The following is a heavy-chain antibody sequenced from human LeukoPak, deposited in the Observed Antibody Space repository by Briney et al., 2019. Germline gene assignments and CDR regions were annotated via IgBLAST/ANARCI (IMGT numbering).Heavy chain of an antibody. J-gene: IGHJ4*02. CDR1: GCTFSNYA. Sequence: PAWSVRLSCAVSGCTFSNYAMHWVRQAPGKGLEWVALISDDLINKYYADSVKGRFTVSRDNAKSTLYLQMNSMRGEDTAVYYCARDPALYCTGGSCREYYFDYWGQGALVTVSS. D-gene: IGHD2-15*01. V-gene: IGHV3-30*04. CDR3: ARDPALYCTGGSCREYYFDY. CDR2: ISDDLINK.